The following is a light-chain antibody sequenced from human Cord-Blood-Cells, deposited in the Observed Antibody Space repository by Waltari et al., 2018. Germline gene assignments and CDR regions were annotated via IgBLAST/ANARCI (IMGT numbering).Light chain of an antibody. CDR2: LNSDGSH. CDR3: QTWGTCIWV. Sequence: QLVLTQSPSASASLGASVKLTCTLSSGHSSYAIAWHQQQPEKGPRYLMKLNSDGSHSKGERIPDRLSGSRSGAERYLTISSLQSEDEADYYCQTWGTCIWVFGGGTKLTVL. CDR1: SGHSSYA. J-gene: IGLJ3*02. V-gene: IGLV4-69*01.